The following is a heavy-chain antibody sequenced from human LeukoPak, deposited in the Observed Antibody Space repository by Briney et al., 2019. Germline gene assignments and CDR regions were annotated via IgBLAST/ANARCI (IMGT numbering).Heavy chain of an antibody. J-gene: IGHJ4*02. D-gene: IGHD3-10*01. CDR2: ISYDGSNK. CDR3: ARDGERPGWYYYGSGSTDFDY. V-gene: IGHV3-30*04. Sequence: GGSLRLSCAASGFTFSSYAMHWVRQAPGKGLEWVAVISYDGSNKYYADSVKGRFTISRDNSKNTLYLQMNSLRAEDTAVYYCARDGERPGWYYYGSGSTDFDYWGQGTLVTVSS. CDR1: GFTFSSYA.